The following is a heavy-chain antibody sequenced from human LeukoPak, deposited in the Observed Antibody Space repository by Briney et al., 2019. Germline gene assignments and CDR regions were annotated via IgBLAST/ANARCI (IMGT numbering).Heavy chain of an antibody. J-gene: IGHJ4*02. CDR2: IYYSGST. D-gene: IGHD4-11*01. CDR3: ARGMTTFDY. V-gene: IGHV4-59*01. Sequence: SETLSLTCTVSGGSISSYYWSRIRQPPGKGLEWIGYIYYSGSTNYNPSLKSRVTISVDTSKNQFSLKLSSVTAADTAVYYCARGMTTFDYWGQGTLVTVSS. CDR1: GGSISSYY.